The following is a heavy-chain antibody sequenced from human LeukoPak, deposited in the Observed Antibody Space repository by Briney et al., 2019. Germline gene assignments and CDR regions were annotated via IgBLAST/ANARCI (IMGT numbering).Heavy chain of an antibody. Sequence: GGSLRLSCAASGFTFDDYGMSWVRQAPGKGLEWVSGINWNGGSTGYADSVKGRFTISRDNAKNSLYLQMNGLRAEDTAVYYCAKDQDIYGSWYYFDYWGQGTLVTVSS. D-gene: IGHD6-13*01. J-gene: IGHJ4*02. V-gene: IGHV3-20*04. CDR2: INWNGGST. CDR3: AKDQDIYGSWYYFDY. CDR1: GFTFDDYG.